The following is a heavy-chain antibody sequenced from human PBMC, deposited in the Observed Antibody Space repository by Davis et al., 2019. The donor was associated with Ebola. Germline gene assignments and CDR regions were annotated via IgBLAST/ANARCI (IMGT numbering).Heavy chain of an antibody. J-gene: IGHJ4*02. CDR1: GYTFTSYG. D-gene: IGHD3-9*01. CDR2: ISAYNGNT. Sequence: ASVKVSCKASGYTFTSYGISWVRQAPGQGLEWMGWISAYNGNTNYAQKLQGRVTMTTDTSTSTAYMELRSLRSDDTAVYYCARPLANYDILTGYYDYWGQGTLVTVSS. V-gene: IGHV1-18*04. CDR3: ARPLANYDILTGYYDY.